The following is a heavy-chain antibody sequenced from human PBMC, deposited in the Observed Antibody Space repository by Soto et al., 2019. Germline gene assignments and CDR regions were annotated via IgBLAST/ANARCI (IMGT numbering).Heavy chain of an antibody. CDR2: IVPFFGLS. CDR1: GGTFNTYG. D-gene: IGHD2-15*01. V-gene: IGHV1-69*10. J-gene: IGHJ6*02. CDR3: ARAAYCSGGSCYYYGMDV. Sequence: SVKVSCKASGGTFNTYGISWVRQPPGQGLEWMGGIVPFFGLSNNAQKFQGRVTINTDKSTNTAYMELRSLRSDDTAVYYCARAAYCSGGSCYYYGMDVWGQGTTVTVSS.